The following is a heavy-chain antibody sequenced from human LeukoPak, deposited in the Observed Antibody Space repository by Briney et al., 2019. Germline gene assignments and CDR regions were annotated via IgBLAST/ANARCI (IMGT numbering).Heavy chain of an antibody. J-gene: IGHJ4*02. V-gene: IGHV3-30*02. CDR2: IRYYGNNT. Sequence: GGSLRLSCAASGFTFSSYCMHWVRRAPGRGLEWGAFIRYYGNNTYYADSVKGRFTISRYNSKNTLYLQMNSLIADDTAVYYCAKDDWVKNFDYWGQGPLVTVSS. D-gene: IGHD3-9*01. CDR1: GFTFSSYC. CDR3: AKDDWVKNFDY.